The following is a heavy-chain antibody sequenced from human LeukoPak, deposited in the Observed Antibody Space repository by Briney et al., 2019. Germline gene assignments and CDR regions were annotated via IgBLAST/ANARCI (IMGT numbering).Heavy chain of an antibody. D-gene: IGHD1-26*01. Sequence: PSETLSLTCTVSGGSISSSSYYWGWIRQPPGKGLEWIGSIYYSGSTYYNPSLKSRVTISVDTSKNQFSLKLSSVTAADTAVYYCARSPPHGGSYSFDYWGQGTLVTVSS. CDR2: IYYSGST. V-gene: IGHV4-39*01. J-gene: IGHJ4*02. CDR1: GGSISSSSYY. CDR3: ARSPPHGGSYSFDY.